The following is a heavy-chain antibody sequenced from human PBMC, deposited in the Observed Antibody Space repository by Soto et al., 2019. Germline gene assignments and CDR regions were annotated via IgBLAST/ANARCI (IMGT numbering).Heavy chain of an antibody. J-gene: IGHJ4*02. D-gene: IGHD6-13*01. CDR2: INNNGGTT. Sequence: GGSLRLSCAASGFTFSSYAMHWVRQAPGKGLEYVSTINNNGGTTYYANSVKGRFTLSRDNSKNTLYLQMGSLRAEDMAVYYCATTIAAAGGYYFDYCGQGTLVTVSS. CDR3: ATTIAAAGGYYFDY. CDR1: GFTFSSYA. V-gene: IGHV3-64*01.